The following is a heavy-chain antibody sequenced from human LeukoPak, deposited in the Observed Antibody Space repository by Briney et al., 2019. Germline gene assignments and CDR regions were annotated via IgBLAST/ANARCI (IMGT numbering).Heavy chain of an antibody. CDR1: GVSFSSYG. J-gene: IGHJ4*02. Sequence: GGSLRLSCAASGVSFSSYGMHWVRQAPGKGLEWVAMIWYDASGQHYADSVKGRFTISRNTSKNTLYLQMNSLRAEDTAVYFCARDSLYDDNGYYHYFDYWGQGTLVTVSS. D-gene: IGHD3-22*01. CDR3: ARDSLYDDNGYYHYFDY. V-gene: IGHV3-33*01. CDR2: IWYDASGQ.